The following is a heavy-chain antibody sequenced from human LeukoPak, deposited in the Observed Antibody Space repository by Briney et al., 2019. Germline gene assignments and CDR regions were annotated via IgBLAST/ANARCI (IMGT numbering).Heavy chain of an antibody. CDR1: GYTFTGYY. V-gene: IGHV1-2*02. J-gene: IGHJ6*02. Sequence: ASVKVSCKASGYTFTGYYMHWVRQAPGQGLEWMGWINPNSGGTNYAQKFQGRVTMTRDTSISTAYMELSRLRSDDTAVYYCAREVVGATLGYYYYYGMDVWGQGTTVTVSS. D-gene: IGHD1-26*01. CDR2: INPNSGGT. CDR3: AREVVGATLGYYYYYGMDV.